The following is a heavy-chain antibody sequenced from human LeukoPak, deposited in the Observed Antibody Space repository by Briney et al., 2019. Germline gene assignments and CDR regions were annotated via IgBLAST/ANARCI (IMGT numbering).Heavy chain of an antibody. V-gene: IGHV3-53*01. J-gene: IGHJ6*03. CDR1: GFSVSMKY. Sequence: GGSLRLSCAASGFSVSMKYMTWVRQAPGKGLEGVSVIFSGGTTYYADSVKGRFTVSRDNSKNMMYLQMNSLRAEDAAVYYCARFSGPGMQHYYYYMDVWGTGTTVTVSS. D-gene: IGHD3-10*01. CDR3: ARFSGPGMQHYYYYMDV. CDR2: IFSGGTT.